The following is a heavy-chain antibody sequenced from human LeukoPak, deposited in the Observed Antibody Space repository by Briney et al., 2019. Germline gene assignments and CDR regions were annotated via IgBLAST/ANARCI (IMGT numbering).Heavy chain of an antibody. V-gene: IGHV3-21*01. CDR3: ARENDGDYYFDY. CDR2: ISGSSSNI. Sequence: GGSLRLSCAASGFTFDKYAMTWVRQAPGKGLEWVSSISGSSSNIYYADSVKGRFTISRDNAKNSLYLQMNSLRVEDTAVYSCARENDGDYYFDYWGQGTLVTVSS. J-gene: IGHJ4*02. CDR1: GFTFDKYA. D-gene: IGHD4-17*01.